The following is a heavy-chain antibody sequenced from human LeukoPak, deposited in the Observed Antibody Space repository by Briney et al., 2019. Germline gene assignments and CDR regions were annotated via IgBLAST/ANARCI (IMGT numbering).Heavy chain of an antibody. J-gene: IGHJ4*01. CDR3: ARSPTKRVTEDY. V-gene: IGHV4-61*02. D-gene: IGHD1-14*01. CDR1: GGSISSGSYY. Sequence: SETLSLTCTVSGGSISSGSYYWSWIRQPAGKGLEWIGRIYTSGSTYYNPSLKSRVTISLDKSKNQFSLKLTSVTAADTAVYYCARSPTKRVTEDYWGHGILVTVSS. CDR2: IYTSGST.